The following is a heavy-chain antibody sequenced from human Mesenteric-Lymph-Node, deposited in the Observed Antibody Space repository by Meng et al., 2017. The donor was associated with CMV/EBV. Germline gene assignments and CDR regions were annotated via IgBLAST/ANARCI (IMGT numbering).Heavy chain of an antibody. V-gene: IGHV3-48*04. CDR1: GLTFSTND. Sequence: GESLKISCAASGLTFSTNDFNWVRQAPGRGLEWVSFISGSAGTIYYADSVKGRFTISRDNAKNSLYLQMNSLRAEDTAVYYCARGGYFIDYWGQGTLVTVSS. D-gene: IGHD3-22*01. J-gene: IGHJ4*02. CDR2: ISGSAGTI. CDR3: ARGGYFIDY.